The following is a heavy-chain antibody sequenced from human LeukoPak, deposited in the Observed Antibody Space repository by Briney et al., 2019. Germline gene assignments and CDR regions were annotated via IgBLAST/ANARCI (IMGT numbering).Heavy chain of an antibody. V-gene: IGHV3-33*01. CDR2: IWYDGSNK. D-gene: IGHD2-2*02. Sequence: GRAPRLSCAASGFTFSSYGMHWVRPAPGKGLEWVAVIWYDGSNKYYADSVKGRFTISRDNSKNTLYLQMNSLRAEDTAVYYCARDVVPAAIGWFDPWGQGTLVTVSS. CDR1: GFTFSSYG. J-gene: IGHJ5*02. CDR3: ARDVVPAAIGWFDP.